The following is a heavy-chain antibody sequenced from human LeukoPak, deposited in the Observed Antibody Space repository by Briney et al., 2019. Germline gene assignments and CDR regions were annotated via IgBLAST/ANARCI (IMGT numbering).Heavy chain of an antibody. Sequence: SQTLSLTCAISGDSVSSNSATWNWIRRSPSRGLEWLGRTYYRSKWYNDSALSVQGRITINPDTSKNQFSLQLNSVAPEDTAVYYCARGPNRYFDLWGRGTLVTVSS. CDR3: ARGPNRYFDL. CDR2: TYYRSKWYN. J-gene: IGHJ2*01. CDR1: GDSVSSNSAT. V-gene: IGHV6-1*01.